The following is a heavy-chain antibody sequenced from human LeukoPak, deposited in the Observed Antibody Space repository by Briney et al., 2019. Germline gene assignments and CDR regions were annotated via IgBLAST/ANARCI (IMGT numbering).Heavy chain of an antibody. V-gene: IGHV4-4*07. D-gene: IGHD3-22*01. CDR3: ARGTHYYDSSGYLYYFDY. CDR1: GGSISSYY. CDR2: IYTSGST. J-gene: IGHJ4*02. Sequence: SETLSLTCSVSGGSISSYYWSWIRQPAGKGLEWIGRIYTSGSTNYNPSLKSRVTMSVDTSKNQFSLKLSSVTAADTAVYYCARGTHYYDSSGYLYYFDYWGQGTLVTVSS.